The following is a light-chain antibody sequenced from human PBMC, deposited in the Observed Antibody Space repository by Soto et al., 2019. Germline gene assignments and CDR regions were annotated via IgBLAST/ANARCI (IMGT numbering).Light chain of an antibody. J-gene: IGLJ3*02. V-gene: IGLV2-14*01. CDR3: TSYTSTNTWV. Sequence: QSALTQPASVSGSPGQSITISCTGTSSDLGGYDYVSWFQQHPDKAPKLMIYHVSNRPSGVSDRFSGSKSGNTASLTISGLQAEDEADYYCTSYTSTNTWVFGGGTKLTVL. CDR1: SSDLGGYDY. CDR2: HVS.